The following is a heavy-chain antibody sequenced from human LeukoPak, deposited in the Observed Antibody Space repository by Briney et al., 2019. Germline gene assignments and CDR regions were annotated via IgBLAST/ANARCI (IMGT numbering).Heavy chain of an antibody. CDR1: GGSISSYY. CDR3: ARGLYGSGSFGFDP. V-gene: IGHV4-59*01. Sequence: SETLSLTCTVSGGSISSYYWSWIRQPPGKGLEWIGYIYYSGSTNYNPSLKSRVTISVDTSKNQFSLKLSSVTAADTAVYYCARGLYGSGSFGFDPWGQGTLVTVSS. D-gene: IGHD3-10*01. J-gene: IGHJ5*02. CDR2: IYYSGST.